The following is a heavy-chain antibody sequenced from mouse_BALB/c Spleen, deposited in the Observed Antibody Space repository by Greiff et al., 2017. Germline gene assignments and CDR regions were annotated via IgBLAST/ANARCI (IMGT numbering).Heavy chain of an antibody. CDR2: ILPGSGST. CDR1: GYTFSSYW. V-gene: IGHV1-9*01. Sequence: ESGAELMKPGASVKISCKATGYTFSSYWIEWVKQRPGHGLEWIGEILPGSGSTNYNEKFKGKATFTADTSSNTAYMQLSSLTSEDSAVYYCARSRYNYAMDYWGQGTSVTVSS. D-gene: IGHD2-14*01. CDR3: ARSRYNYAMDY. J-gene: IGHJ4*01.